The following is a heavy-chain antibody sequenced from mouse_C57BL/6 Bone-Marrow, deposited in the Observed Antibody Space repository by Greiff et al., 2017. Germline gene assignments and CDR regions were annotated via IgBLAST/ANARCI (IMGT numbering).Heavy chain of an antibody. V-gene: IGHV1-55*01. CDR3: ARRKTTGLRGMDY. D-gene: IGHD1-1*01. CDR2: IYPGSGST. Sequence: QVQLQQPGAELVKPGASVKMSCKASGYTFTSYWITWVKQRPGQGLEWIGDIYPGSGSTNYNEKFKSKATLTVDTSSSTAYVQLSSLTSEDSAVYYCARRKTTGLRGMDYWGQGTAVTVSA. CDR1: GYTFTSYW. J-gene: IGHJ4*01.